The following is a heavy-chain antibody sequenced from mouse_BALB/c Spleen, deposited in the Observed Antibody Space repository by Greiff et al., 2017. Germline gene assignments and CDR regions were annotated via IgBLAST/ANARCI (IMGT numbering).Heavy chain of an antibody. Sequence: VQLKESGPGLVKPSQSLSLTCSVTGYSITSGYYWNWIRQFPGNKLEWMGYISYDGSNNYNPSLKNRISITRDTSKNQFFLKLNSVTTEDTATYYCATYYDAMDYWGQGTSVTVSS. CDR3: ATYYDAMDY. J-gene: IGHJ4*01. CDR2: ISYDGSN. V-gene: IGHV3-6*02. CDR1: GYSITSGYY.